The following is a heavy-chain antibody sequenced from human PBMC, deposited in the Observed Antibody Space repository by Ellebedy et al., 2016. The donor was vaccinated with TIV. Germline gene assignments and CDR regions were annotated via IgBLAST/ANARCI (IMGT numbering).Heavy chain of an antibody. CDR3: SSDGVNTRISLFDY. V-gene: IGHV3-7*01. D-gene: IGHD3-10*01. Sequence: GESLKISCETSGFTFSTYWMNWVRQASGKGLEWVANKKKDGIEKNYVDSGKGRFTISRETAKNSLYLQMNSLRVEDTALYYCSSDGVNTRISLFDYWGQGTLVTVSS. CDR1: GFTFSTYW. CDR2: KKKDGIEK. J-gene: IGHJ4*02.